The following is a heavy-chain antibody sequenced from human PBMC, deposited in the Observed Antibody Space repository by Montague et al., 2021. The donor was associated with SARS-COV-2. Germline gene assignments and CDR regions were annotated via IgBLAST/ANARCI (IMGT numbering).Heavy chain of an antibody. CDR3: ASGIYPSGSYYNRYYYGLNI. CDR2: INHSANT. D-gene: IGHD3-10*01. CDR1: GGSLSGYY. V-gene: IGHV4-34*01. Sequence: SETLSLTCAVYGGSLSGYYWSWIRQPPEKGLEWIGEINHSANTKYNPSLKSPVTISIDTSKNQFSLKMTSVTAADTATYYCASGIYPSGSYYNRYYYGLNIGGPGTTVIVS. J-gene: IGHJ6*02.